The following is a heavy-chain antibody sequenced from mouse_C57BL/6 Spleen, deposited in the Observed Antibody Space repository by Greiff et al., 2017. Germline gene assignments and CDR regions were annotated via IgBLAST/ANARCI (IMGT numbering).Heavy chain of an antibody. CDR2: ISYDGSN. V-gene: IGHV3-6*01. D-gene: IGHD4-1*01. Sequence: EVKLVESGPGLVKPSQSLSLTCSVTGYSITSGYYWNWIRQFPGNKLEWMGYISYDGSNNYNPSLKNRISITRDTSKNQFFLKLNSVTTEDTATYYCARDRWANFDYWGQGTTLTVSS. J-gene: IGHJ2*01. CDR1: GYSITSGYY. CDR3: ARDRWANFDY.